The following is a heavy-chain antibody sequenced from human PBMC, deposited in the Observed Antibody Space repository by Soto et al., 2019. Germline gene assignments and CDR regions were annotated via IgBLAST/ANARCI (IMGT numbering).Heavy chain of an antibody. J-gene: IGHJ4*02. D-gene: IGHD6-13*01. Sequence: ASVKVSCKASGYTFTGYYMHWVRQAPGQGLEWMGWINPNSGGTNYAQKFQGWVTMTRDTSISTAYMELSRLRSDDTAVYYCARVVSEGGYSSSWYYFDYWGQGTLVTVSS. CDR2: INPNSGGT. V-gene: IGHV1-2*04. CDR1: GYTFTGYY. CDR3: ARVVSEGGYSSSWYYFDY.